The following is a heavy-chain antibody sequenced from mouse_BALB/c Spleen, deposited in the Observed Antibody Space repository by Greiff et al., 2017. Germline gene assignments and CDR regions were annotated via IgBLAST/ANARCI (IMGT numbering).Heavy chain of an antibody. V-gene: IGHV5-6-5*01. J-gene: IGHJ4*01. CDR2: ISSGGST. D-gene: IGHD1-2*01. Sequence: EVMLVESGGGLVKPGGSLKLSCAASGFTFSSYAMSWVRQTPEKRLEWVASISSGGSTYYPDSVKGRFTISRDNARNILYLQMSSLRSEDTAMYYCARGDGFGIYAMDYWGQGTSVTVSS. CDR1: GFTFSSYA. CDR3: ARGDGFGIYAMDY.